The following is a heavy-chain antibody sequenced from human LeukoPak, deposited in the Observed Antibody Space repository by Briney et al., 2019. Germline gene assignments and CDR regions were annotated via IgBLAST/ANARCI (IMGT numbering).Heavy chain of an antibody. Sequence: PGGSLRLSCAASGFTFSSYGMHWVRQAPGKGLEWVAFIRYDGSNKYYADSVKGRFTISRDNSKNTLYLQMNSLGAEDTAVYYCAKAEGGATRPYFDYWGQGTLVTVSS. D-gene: IGHD1-26*01. J-gene: IGHJ4*02. CDR3: AKAEGGATRPYFDY. CDR1: GFTFSSYG. V-gene: IGHV3-30*02. CDR2: IRYDGSNK.